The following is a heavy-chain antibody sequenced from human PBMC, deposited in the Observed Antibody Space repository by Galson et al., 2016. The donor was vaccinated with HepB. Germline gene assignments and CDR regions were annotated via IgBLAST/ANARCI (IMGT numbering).Heavy chain of an antibody. CDR1: GFTFSEYY. Sequence: SLRLSCAASGFTFSEYYISWIRQTPGKAPEWVAYISSSSNNIYSADSAKGRFTISRDNAKNSVYLQMTSLRVEDTAIYYCSRGSSIGDHWGQGTLVTVSS. D-gene: IGHD2/OR15-2a*01. CDR3: SRGSSIGDH. CDR2: ISSSSNNI. J-gene: IGHJ4*02. V-gene: IGHV3-11*01.